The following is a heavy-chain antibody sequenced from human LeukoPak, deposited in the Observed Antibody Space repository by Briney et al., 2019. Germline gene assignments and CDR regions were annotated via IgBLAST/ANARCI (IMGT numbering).Heavy chain of an antibody. CDR1: GFTFSSYW. Sequence: GGSLRLSCAASGFTFSSYWMSWVRQAPGKGLEWVANIKQDGSEKYYVDSVKGRFTISRDNAKNSLYLQMNSLRAEDTAVYYCARVPSGMVRPYYMDVWGKGTTVTISS. D-gene: IGHD3-10*01. J-gene: IGHJ6*03. CDR2: IKQDGSEK. CDR3: ARVPSGMVRPYYMDV. V-gene: IGHV3-7*01.